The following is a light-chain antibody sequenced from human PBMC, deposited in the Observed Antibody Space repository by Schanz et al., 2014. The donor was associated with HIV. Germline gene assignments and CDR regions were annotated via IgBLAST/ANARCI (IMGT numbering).Light chain of an antibody. CDR1: QRLSSSY. CDR3: QQFSNSLPWT. V-gene: IGKV3-20*01. CDR2: ATS. Sequence: EIVLTQSPGSLSLSPGGRATLSCGASQRLSSSYLAWYQQKRDQPPRLVIYATSTRAAGIPDRFSGTGSGTDFTLTISRLGPEDFAVYFCQQFSNSLPWTFGQGTRVEIK. J-gene: IGKJ1*01.